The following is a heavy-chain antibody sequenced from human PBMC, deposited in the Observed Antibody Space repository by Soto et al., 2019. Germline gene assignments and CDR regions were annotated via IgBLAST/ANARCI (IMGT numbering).Heavy chain of an antibody. CDR3: GKGRGTTLPLAS. D-gene: IGHD3-16*01. J-gene: IGHJ4*02. CDR1: GFTFSNYG. CDR2: IWYDGTDK. Sequence: QVQLVESGGGVVQPGRSLRLSCAASGFTFSNYGMHWVRQAPGKGLEWVAVIWYDGTDKFYADSVKGRFTISRDNSKNTLFLQIRSLTPPHRAVYFCGKGRGTTLPLASWGQGTLVTFSS. V-gene: IGHV3-33*06.